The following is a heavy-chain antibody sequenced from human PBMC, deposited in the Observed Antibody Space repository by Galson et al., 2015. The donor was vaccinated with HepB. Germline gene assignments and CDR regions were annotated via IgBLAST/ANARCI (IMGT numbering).Heavy chain of an antibody. V-gene: IGHV1-2*02. Sequence: SVKVSCKASGYTFTGYYMHWVRQAPGQGLEWMGWINPNSGGTNYAQKFQGRVTMTRDTSISTAYMELSRLRSDDTAVYYCARVYYDFWSGHYGMDVWGQGTTVTVSS. CDR2: INPNSGGT. CDR1: GYTFTGYY. CDR3: ARVYYDFWSGHYGMDV. D-gene: IGHD3-3*01. J-gene: IGHJ6*02.